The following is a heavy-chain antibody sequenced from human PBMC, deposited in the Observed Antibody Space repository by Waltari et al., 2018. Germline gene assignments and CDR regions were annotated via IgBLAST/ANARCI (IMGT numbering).Heavy chain of an antibody. V-gene: IGHV3-30-3*01. D-gene: IGHD3-10*01. J-gene: IGHJ4*02. CDR1: GFTFSSYA. CDR2: ISYDGSNK. CDR3: ARGMVQGAGLDY. Sequence: QVQLVESGGGVVQPGRSLRFSCAASGFTFSSYAMHWVRQAPGKGLEWVAVISYDGSNKYYADSVKGRFTISRDNSKNTLYLQMNSLRAEDTAVYYCARGMVQGAGLDYWGQGTLVTVSS.